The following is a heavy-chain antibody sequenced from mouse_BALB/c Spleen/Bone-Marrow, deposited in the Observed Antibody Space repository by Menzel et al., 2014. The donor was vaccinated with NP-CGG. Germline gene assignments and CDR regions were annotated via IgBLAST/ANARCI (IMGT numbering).Heavy chain of an antibody. CDR3: ARGNYERYFDY. D-gene: IGHD2-4*01. Sequence: QSGAELVRSGASVKMSCKASGYTFTSYNMHWVKQTPGQGLEWIGYIYPRNGGTNYNQKFKGKATLTADTSSSTAYMQISSLTSEDSAVYFCARGNYERYFDYWGQGTTLTVSS. CDR2: IYPRNGGT. J-gene: IGHJ2*01. V-gene: IGHV1-12*01. CDR1: GYTFTSYN.